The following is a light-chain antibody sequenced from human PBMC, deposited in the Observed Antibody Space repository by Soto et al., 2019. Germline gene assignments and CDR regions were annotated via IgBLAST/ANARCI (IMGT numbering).Light chain of an antibody. CDR1: QNVSSN. J-gene: IGKJ4*01. V-gene: IGKV3-15*01. Sequence: EIGMTQSPATLSVSPGDRATVSCRASQNVSSNLAWNQQKPGQAPRLLIFGASTRATGVPARVSGSGSGTEFTLTISSLQSEDFAVYYCQQYDNWPLTFGGGTKVEIK. CDR3: QQYDNWPLT. CDR2: GAS.